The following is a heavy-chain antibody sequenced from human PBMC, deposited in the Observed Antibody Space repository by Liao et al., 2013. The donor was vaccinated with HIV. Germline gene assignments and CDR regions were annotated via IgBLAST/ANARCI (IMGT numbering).Heavy chain of an antibody. CDR1: GGSFSDYY. J-gene: IGHJ6*03. Sequence: QVQLQQWGAGLLKPSETLSLTCAVYGGSFSDYYWTWIRQPPGKGLEWIGEINHSGSTNYNPSLKSRVTISVDTSKNQFSLKLSSVTAADTAVYYCARAESYYDFWSVYYYYMDVWGKGTTVTVSS. V-gene: IGHV4-34*01. CDR2: INHSGST. CDR3: ARAESYYDFWSVYYYYMDV. D-gene: IGHD3-3*01.